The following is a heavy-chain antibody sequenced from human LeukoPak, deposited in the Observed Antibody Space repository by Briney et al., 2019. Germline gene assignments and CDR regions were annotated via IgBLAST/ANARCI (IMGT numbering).Heavy chain of an antibody. CDR2: IIPIFGTA. Sequence: ASVKVSCKASGGTFSSYAISWVRQAPGQGLEWMGGIIPIFGTANYAQKFQGRVTITADESTSTAYMELSSLRSEDTAVYYCARADVDIVAQNVWGQGTTVTVSS. CDR1: GGTFSSYA. J-gene: IGHJ6*02. V-gene: IGHV1-69*13. D-gene: IGHD5-12*01. CDR3: ARADVDIVAQNV.